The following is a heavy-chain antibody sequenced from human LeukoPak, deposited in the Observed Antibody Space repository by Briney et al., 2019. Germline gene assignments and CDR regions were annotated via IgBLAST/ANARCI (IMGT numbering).Heavy chain of an antibody. CDR2: IRKKDKSYTT. D-gene: IGHD6-25*01. CDR3: SRDGSSSDWSAFDI. Sequence: GGSLRLSCAASGFTFSDYLMDWVRQAPGKGLEWVGRIRKKDKSYTTQYAPSVEGRFTISRDDSKSSLYLQMNSLKAEDTAVYYCSRDGSSSDWSAFDIWGQGTMVTVSS. V-gene: IGHV3-72*01. J-gene: IGHJ3*02. CDR1: GFTFSDYL.